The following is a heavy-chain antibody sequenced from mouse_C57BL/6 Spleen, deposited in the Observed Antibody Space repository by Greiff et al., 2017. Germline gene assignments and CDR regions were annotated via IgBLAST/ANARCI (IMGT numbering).Heavy chain of an antibody. CDR1: GYSFTGYY. CDR3: ARRYWDNYCDY. J-gene: IGHJ2*01. V-gene: IGHV1-42*01. D-gene: IGHD4-1*01. Sequence: VQLQQSGPELVKPGASVKISCKASGYSFTGYYMNWVKQSPEKSLEWIGEINPSTGGTTYNQKFKAKATLTVDKSSSTANMQLKSLTSEDSAVYYCARRYWDNYCDYWGQGTTLTVSS. CDR2: INPSTGGT.